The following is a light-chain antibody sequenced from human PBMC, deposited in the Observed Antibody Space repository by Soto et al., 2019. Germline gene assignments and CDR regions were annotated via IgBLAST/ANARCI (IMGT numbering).Light chain of an antibody. CDR2: EVS. Sequence: QSALTQPASVSGSPGQSITFSCTGTSSDIGGYNYVSWYQQHPGKAPKLMIYEVSNRPSGVSDRFSASKSGNTASLTISGLQAEDEADYYCTSYTSSTTNYVFGTGTKLTVL. CDR3: TSYTSSTTNYV. J-gene: IGLJ1*01. CDR1: SSDIGGYNY. V-gene: IGLV2-14*01.